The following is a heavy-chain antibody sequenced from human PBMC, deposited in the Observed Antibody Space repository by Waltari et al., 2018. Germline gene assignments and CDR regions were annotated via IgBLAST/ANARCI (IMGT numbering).Heavy chain of an antibody. Sequence: QLQLQESGPGLVKPSETLSLTCTVSGDSIPSSDHFWAWIRQSPGKGLERIGSINYSGSPHYNPSLKSRVTISVDTSKNQFSLRLSSATAADTGVYYCARRVGIGDYFDYWGQGTLVTVSS. CDR2: INYSGSP. CDR3: ARRVGIGDYFDY. V-gene: IGHV4-39*01. J-gene: IGHJ4*02. CDR1: GDSIPSSDHF. D-gene: IGHD2-21*01.